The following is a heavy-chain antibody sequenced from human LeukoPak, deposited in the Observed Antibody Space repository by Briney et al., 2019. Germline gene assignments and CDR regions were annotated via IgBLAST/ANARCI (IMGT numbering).Heavy chain of an antibody. Sequence: PGGSLRLSCAGSGFTFSRHWMYWVRQAPGKGLEWVANIKEDGTETFNVDSVKGRFTISRDNAKNTLYLQMNSLRAEDTAVYYCTRIIVEVPGVSDYCDPWGQGTLVTVSS. J-gene: IGHJ5*02. D-gene: IGHD2-2*01. V-gene: IGHV3-7*05. CDR2: IKEDGTET. CDR1: GFTFSRHW. CDR3: TRIIVEVPGVSDYCDP.